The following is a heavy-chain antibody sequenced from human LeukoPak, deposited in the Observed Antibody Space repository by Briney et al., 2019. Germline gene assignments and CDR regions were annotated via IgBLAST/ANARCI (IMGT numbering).Heavy chain of an antibody. J-gene: IGHJ4*01. V-gene: IGHV1-2*02. CDR2: INPNSGGT. CDR3: ARVRVACTKVLDY. CDR1: GYTFTGYY. D-gene: IGHD6-19*01. Sequence: ASVKVSCKASGYTFTGYYMHWVRQAPGQGLEWMGWINPNSGGTNYAQKFQGRVTMTRDTSISTAYMELSRLRSDDTAVYYCARVRVACTKVLDYWGQGTLVTVSS.